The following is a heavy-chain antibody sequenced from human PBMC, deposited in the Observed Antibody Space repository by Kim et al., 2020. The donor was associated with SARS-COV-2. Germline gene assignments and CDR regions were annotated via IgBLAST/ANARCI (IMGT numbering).Heavy chain of an antibody. CDR3: ARHLIWSGYSPFDY. J-gene: IGHJ4*02. D-gene: IGHD3-3*01. Sequence: ALKFQGRVTITADESTSTAYMELSSLRSEDTAVYYCARHLIWSGYSPFDYWGQGTLVTVSS. V-gene: IGHV1-69*01.